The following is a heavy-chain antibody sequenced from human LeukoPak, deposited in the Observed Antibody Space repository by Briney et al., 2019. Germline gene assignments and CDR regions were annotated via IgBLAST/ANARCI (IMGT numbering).Heavy chain of an antibody. V-gene: IGHV1-2*02. CDR2: VNPKSGFT. CDR3: ASPRMSASPGAIEMDY. D-gene: IGHD5-24*01. CDR1: GYTFTGHY. J-gene: IGHJ4*02. Sequence: ASVKVSCKASGYTFTGHYVHCVRQAPGQGPEWMGYVNPKSGFTNYAQKFQGRLTMTSDTSIGTVYVQLTRLRSDDTAVYYCASPRMSASPGAIEMDYWGQETLVTVSS.